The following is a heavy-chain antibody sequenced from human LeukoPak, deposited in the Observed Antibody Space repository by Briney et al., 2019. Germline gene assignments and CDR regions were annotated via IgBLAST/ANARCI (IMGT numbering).Heavy chain of an antibody. J-gene: IGHJ4*02. D-gene: IGHD2-2*01. CDR3: ARESVAGFVVPATFDY. CDR1: GFTFSSYA. Sequence: PGGSLRLSCAVSGFTFSSYAMSWVRQAPGKGLEWVSAISGSSGTTYYADSVKGRFTISRDNAKNSLYLQMNSLRAEDTAVYYCARESVAGFVVPATFDYWGQGTLVTVSS. CDR2: ISGSSGTT. V-gene: IGHV3-23*01.